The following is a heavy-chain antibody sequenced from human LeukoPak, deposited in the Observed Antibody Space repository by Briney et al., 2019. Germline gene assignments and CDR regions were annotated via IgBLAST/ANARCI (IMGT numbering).Heavy chain of an antibody. CDR1: GGSISSGDYY. CDR3: ARAPVGATRYFDY. V-gene: IGHV4-30-4*08. CDR2: IYYSGST. Sequence: SETLSLTCTVSGGSISSGDYYWSWIRQPPGKGLEWIGYIYYSGSTYYNPSLKSRVTISVGTSKNQFSLKLSSVTAADTAVYYCARAPVGATRYFDYWGQGTLVTVSS. J-gene: IGHJ4*02. D-gene: IGHD1-26*01.